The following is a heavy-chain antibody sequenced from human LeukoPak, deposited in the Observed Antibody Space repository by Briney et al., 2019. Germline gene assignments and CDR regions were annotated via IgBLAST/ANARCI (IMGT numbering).Heavy chain of an antibody. CDR1: GFTFSSYA. CDR2: ISHDGSNK. Sequence: GRSPRLSCAASGFTFSSYAMHWVRQAPGKGLEGVAVISHDGSNKYYADSVKGRFTISRDNSKNMLYLQMGSLRPDDTAVYYCARDPSGDYYFDYWGQGTLVTVSS. D-gene: IGHD4-17*01. V-gene: IGHV3-30*04. CDR3: ARDPSGDYYFDY. J-gene: IGHJ4*02.